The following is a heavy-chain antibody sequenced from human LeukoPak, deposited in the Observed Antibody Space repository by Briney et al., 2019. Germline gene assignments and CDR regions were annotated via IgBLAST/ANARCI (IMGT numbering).Heavy chain of an antibody. V-gene: IGHV1-46*01. CDR3: ARDLSMTAVTTGYFDY. Sequence: ASLYVSCKASGYTLTGYYMHSVRQAPRQGLEWMGRINPSGGSTSYAQKFQGRLNMTRDTSTSTVYVELSSLRSEDTAVYYCARDLSMTAVTTGYFDYRGQGTLVTVSS. CDR2: INPSGGST. J-gene: IGHJ4*02. D-gene: IGHD4-17*01. CDR1: GYTLTGYY.